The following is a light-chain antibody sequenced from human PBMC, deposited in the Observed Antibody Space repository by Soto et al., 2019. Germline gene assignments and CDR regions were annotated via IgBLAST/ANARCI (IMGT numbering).Light chain of an antibody. CDR3: HQRAGWPPT. CDR1: RSVNNF. Sequence: EIVLPQYPVTLSLSPGERATLSCRATRSVNNFVAWYQQKPGQAPSLLISDASNRATGIPDRFSGSGSGTDFTLTINSLEPEDFAVYFCHQRAGWPPTFGGGTKVDIK. CDR2: DAS. J-gene: IGKJ4*01. V-gene: IGKV3-11*01.